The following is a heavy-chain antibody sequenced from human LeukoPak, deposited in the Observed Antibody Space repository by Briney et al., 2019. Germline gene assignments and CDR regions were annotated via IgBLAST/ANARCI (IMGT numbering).Heavy chain of an antibody. V-gene: IGHV3-48*01. Sequence: GGSLRLSCAASGFTFSSYSMNWVRQAPGKGLEWVSYISSSSSTIYYADSVKGRFTISRDNAKNSLYLQMNSLKTEDTAVYYCARASVTLPFDCWGQGTLVTVSS. J-gene: IGHJ4*02. CDR3: ARASVTLPFDC. CDR2: ISSSSSTI. CDR1: GFTFSSYS. D-gene: IGHD4-17*01.